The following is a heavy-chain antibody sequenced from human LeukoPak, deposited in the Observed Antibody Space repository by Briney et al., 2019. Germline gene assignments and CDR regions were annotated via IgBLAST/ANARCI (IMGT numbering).Heavy chain of an antibody. J-gene: IGHJ4*02. CDR2: ISSSSSYI. CDR1: GFTVSSNY. Sequence: GGSLRLSCAASGFTVSSNYMSWVRQAPGKGLEWVSSISSSSSYIYYADSVKGRFTISRDNAKNSLYLQMNSLRAEDTAVYYCARAPYYDSSGYDNWGQGTLVTVSS. D-gene: IGHD3-22*01. CDR3: ARAPYYDSSGYDN. V-gene: IGHV3-21*01.